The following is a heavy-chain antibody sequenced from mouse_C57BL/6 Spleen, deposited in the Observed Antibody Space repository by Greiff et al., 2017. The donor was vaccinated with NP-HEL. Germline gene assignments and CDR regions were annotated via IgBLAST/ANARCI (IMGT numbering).Heavy chain of an antibody. D-gene: IGHD3-2*02. Sequence: VQLQQSGPELVKPGASVKISCKASGYAFSSSWMNWVKQRPGKGLEWIGRIYPGDGDTNYNGKFTGKATLTADKSSSTAYMQLSSLTSEDSAVYFCARQLRLSWFAYWGQGTLVTVSA. CDR1: GYAFSSSW. CDR2: IYPGDGDT. V-gene: IGHV1-82*01. J-gene: IGHJ3*01. CDR3: ARQLRLSWFAY.